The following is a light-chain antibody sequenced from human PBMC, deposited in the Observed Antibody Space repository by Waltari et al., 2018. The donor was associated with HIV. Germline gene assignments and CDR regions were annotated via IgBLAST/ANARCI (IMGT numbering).Light chain of an antibody. CDR2: GTS. J-gene: IGKJ2*01. Sequence: IVLTQSPGTLSLPTGERANLSCRASESVTRRYLAWYQQKPGQAPRLLIYGTSSRATGIPDRFTGSGSGTDFTLTISRLEPEDFAVYYCQQYGSSPYNFGQGTKLEIK. CDR3: QQYGSSPYN. CDR1: ESVTRRY. V-gene: IGKV3-20*01.